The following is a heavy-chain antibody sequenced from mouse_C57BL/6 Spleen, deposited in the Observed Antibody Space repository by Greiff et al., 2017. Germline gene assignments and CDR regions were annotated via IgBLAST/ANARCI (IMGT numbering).Heavy chain of an antibody. CDR2: INPSNGGT. CDR3: ARCITTVVAPVYYYAMDY. Sequence: QVQLQQSGTELVKPGASVKLSCKASGYTFTSYWMHWVKQRPGQGLEWIGNINPSNGGTNYNEKFKSKATLTVDKSSSTAYMQLSSLTSEDSAVYYCARCITTVVAPVYYYAMDYWGQGTSVTVSS. V-gene: IGHV1-53*01. J-gene: IGHJ4*01. D-gene: IGHD1-1*01. CDR1: GYTFTSYW.